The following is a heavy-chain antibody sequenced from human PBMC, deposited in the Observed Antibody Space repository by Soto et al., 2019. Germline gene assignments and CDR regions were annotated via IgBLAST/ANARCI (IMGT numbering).Heavy chain of an antibody. CDR3: ARVYFGGNANRSYYYGMSV. CDR2: IIPLFNRT. CDR1: GGTFSSYA. Sequence: SVKVSCKASGGTFSSYAISWVRQTPRQGLEWMGGIIPLFNRTNYAQRFQGRVTITADGSPTTAYMELRSLTSEDTAIYFCARVYFGGNANRSYYYGMSVWGQGTMVTVSS. J-gene: IGHJ6*02. V-gene: IGHV1-69*13. D-gene: IGHD2-15*01.